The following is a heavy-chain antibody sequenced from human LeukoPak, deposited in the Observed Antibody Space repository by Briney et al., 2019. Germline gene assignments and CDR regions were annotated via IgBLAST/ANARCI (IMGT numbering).Heavy chain of an antibody. CDR3: ARVGVDIVATLYYYYYMDV. J-gene: IGHJ6*03. CDR1: GGSLSSASTY. CDR2: IYTSGST. Sequence: PPQTLSLTCTVSGGSLSSASTYSGWTRQPAGKGLEWIGCIYTSGSTNYSPSLKSRVTISVGTSKNQFSLKLSSVTAADTAVYYCARVGVDIVATLYYYYYMDVWGEGTTVTISS. D-gene: IGHD5-12*01. V-gene: IGHV4-61*02.